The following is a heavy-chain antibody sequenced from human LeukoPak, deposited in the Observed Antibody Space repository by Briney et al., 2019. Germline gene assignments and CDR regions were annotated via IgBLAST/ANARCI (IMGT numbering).Heavy chain of an antibody. Sequence: ASVKVSCKASGYTFTSYGISWVRQAPGQRLEWMGWINAGNGNTKYSQKFQGRVTITRDTSASTAYMELSSLRSEDTAVYYCARVFPRYCSGGSCNLFDYWGQRTLVTVSS. J-gene: IGHJ4*02. CDR1: GYTFTSYG. D-gene: IGHD2-15*01. CDR3: ARVFPRYCSGGSCNLFDY. V-gene: IGHV1-3*01. CDR2: INAGNGNT.